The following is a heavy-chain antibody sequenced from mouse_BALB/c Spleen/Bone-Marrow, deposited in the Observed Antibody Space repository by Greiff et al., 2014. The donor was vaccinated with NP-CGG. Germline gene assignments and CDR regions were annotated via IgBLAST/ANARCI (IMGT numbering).Heavy chain of an antibody. D-gene: IGHD1-2*01. V-gene: IGHV1S22*01. Sequence: LQQPGSEPVRPGASVKLSCKASGYTFTSYWMHWVKQRPGQGLEWIGNIYPGSGSTNYDEKFKSKATLTVDTSSSTAYMQLSSLTSEDSAVYYCTPRLRYWGQGTTLTVSS. CDR1: GYTFTSYW. J-gene: IGHJ2*01. CDR2: IYPGSGST. CDR3: TPRLRY.